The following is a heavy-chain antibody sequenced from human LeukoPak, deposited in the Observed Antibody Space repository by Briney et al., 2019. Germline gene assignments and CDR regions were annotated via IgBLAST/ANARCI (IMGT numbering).Heavy chain of an antibody. D-gene: IGHD6-13*01. CDR2: INHSGST. CDR3: ARVRAAAGLFDY. V-gene: IGHV4-34*01. Sequence: SETLSLTCAVYGGSFSGYYWSWIRQPPGKGLEWIGEINHSGSTNCNPSLKSRVTISVDTSKNQFSLKLSSVTAADTAVYYCARVRAAAGLFDYWGQGTLVTVSS. CDR1: GGSFSGYY. J-gene: IGHJ4*02.